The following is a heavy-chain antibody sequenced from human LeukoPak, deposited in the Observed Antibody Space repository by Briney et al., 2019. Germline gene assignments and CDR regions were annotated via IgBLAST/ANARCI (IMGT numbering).Heavy chain of an antibody. Sequence: TGGSLRLSCAASGFTFSSYSMSWVRQAPGKGLEWVANIKQDGSEKYYVDSVKGRFTISRDNAKNSLYLQMNSLRAEDTAVYYCARDRSDIVVVVAANPWGQGTLVTVSS. CDR2: IKQDGSEK. J-gene: IGHJ5*02. CDR3: ARDRSDIVVVVAANP. D-gene: IGHD2-15*01. V-gene: IGHV3-7*01. CDR1: GFTFSSYS.